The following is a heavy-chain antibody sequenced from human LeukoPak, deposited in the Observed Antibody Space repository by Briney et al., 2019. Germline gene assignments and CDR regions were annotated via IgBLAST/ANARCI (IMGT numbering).Heavy chain of an antibody. J-gene: IGHJ4*02. CDR1: GFTVSSNY. D-gene: IGHD2-8*01. V-gene: IGHV3-66*01. Sequence: GGSLRLSCAASGFTVSSNYMSWVRQSPGKGLEWVSVIYSGGSTYYADSVKGRFTISRDNSKNTLYLQMNSLRAEDTAVYYCARDVSVTNFDYRGQGTLVTVSS. CDR3: ARDVSVTNFDY. CDR2: IYSGGST.